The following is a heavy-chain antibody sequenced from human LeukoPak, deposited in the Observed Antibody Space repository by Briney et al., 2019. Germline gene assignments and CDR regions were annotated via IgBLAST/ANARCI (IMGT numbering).Heavy chain of an antibody. Sequence: SETLSLTCTVSGGSISSSSYYWGWLRQPPGTGLEWIGSIYYSGSTYYNPSLKSRVTISVDTSKNQFSLKLSSVTAADTAVYYCARQNSMKYCSGGSCYSDKPHFDYWGQGTLVTVSS. CDR2: IYYSGST. D-gene: IGHD2-15*01. CDR1: GGSISSSSYY. CDR3: ARQNSMKYCSGGSCYSDKPHFDY. V-gene: IGHV4-39*01. J-gene: IGHJ4*02.